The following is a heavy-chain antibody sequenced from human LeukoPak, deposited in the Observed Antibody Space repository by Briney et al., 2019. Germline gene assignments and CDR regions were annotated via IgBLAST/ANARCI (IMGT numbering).Heavy chain of an antibody. D-gene: IGHD6-13*01. CDR3: ARGSPIAAAGKDNWFDP. J-gene: IGHJ5*02. CDR2: ISAYNGNT. Sequence: ASVKVSCKASGYPFTGYYLHWIRQAPGQGLEWMGWISAYNGNTNYAQKLQGRVTMTTDTSTSTAYMELRSLRSDDTAVYYCARGSPIAAAGKDNWFDPWGQGTLVTVSS. CDR1: GYPFTGYY. V-gene: IGHV1-18*04.